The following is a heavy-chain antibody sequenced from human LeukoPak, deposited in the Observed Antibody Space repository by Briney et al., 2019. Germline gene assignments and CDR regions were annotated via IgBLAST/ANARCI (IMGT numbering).Heavy chain of an antibody. V-gene: IGHV3-43*02. D-gene: IGHD3-22*01. CDR2: ITGDGGST. CDR1: GFTFDDYA. Sequence: GGSLRLSCAASGFTFDDYAMHWVRQAPGKGLEWVSFITGDGGSTYYADSVKGRFTISRDNSKNSLYLQMNSLRTQDTALYYCAKGYHYDSSGYYYLDYWGQGTLVTVS. J-gene: IGHJ4*02. CDR3: AKGYHYDSSGYYYLDY.